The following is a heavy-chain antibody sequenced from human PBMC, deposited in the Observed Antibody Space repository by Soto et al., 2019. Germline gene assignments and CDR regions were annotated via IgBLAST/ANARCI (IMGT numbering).Heavy chain of an antibody. CDR2: INPRGETR. Sequence: GGSLRLSCAASGFTFSDYYMNWIRQAPGQGLEWLSFINPRGETRYIADSIRGRFTFSRDNARRSLYVRMNSLRAEDTAVYYCARSGLPLIEILDYWGHGTLVTVSS. J-gene: IGHJ4*01. CDR3: ARSGLPLIEILDY. CDR1: GFTFSDYY. D-gene: IGHD1-1*01. V-gene: IGHV3-11*01.